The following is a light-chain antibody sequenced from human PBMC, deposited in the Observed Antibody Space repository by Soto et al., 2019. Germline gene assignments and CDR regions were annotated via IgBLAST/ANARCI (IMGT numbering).Light chain of an antibody. CDR3: QQYGSTPLT. J-gene: IGKJ4*01. CDR1: QSVRNNY. CDR2: DVS. V-gene: IGKV3-20*01. Sequence: EIVMTQSPATLSVSPGERATLSCRASQSVRNNYLAWYQQKPGQPPRFLIYDVSTRAAGIPDRFSGSGSGTDFTLTISRLEPEDFAVYYCQQYGSTPLTFGGGTKVEIE.